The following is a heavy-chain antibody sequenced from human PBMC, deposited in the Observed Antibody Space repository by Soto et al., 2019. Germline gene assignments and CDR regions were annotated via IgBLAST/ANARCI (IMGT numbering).Heavy chain of an antibody. CDR3: ARDQYYYDSSDYYYYGMDV. J-gene: IGHJ6*02. CDR2: ISSSSSTI. CDR1: GFTFSSYS. V-gene: IGHV3-48*02. D-gene: IGHD3-22*01. Sequence: QTGGSLRLSCAASGFTFSSYSMNWVRQAPGKGLEWVSYISSSSSTIYYADSVKGRFTISRDNAKNSLYLQMNSLRDEDTAVYYCARDQYYYDSSDYYYYGMDVWGQGTTVTVSS.